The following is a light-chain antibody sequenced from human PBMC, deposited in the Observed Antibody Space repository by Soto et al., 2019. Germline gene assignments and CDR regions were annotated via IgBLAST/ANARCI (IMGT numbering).Light chain of an antibody. CDR2: DVS. CDR1: SSDVGSFDS. CDR3: SSFTTSSTLV. V-gene: IGLV2-14*01. J-gene: IGLJ1*01. Sequence: QSVLTQPASVPGSPGQPITISCTGTSSDVGSFDSVAWYQHNPGKAPKLMIYDVSNRPSGVSSRFSGSKSGNTASLSISGLQTEDEANYYCSSFTTSSTLVFGTGTKVTGL.